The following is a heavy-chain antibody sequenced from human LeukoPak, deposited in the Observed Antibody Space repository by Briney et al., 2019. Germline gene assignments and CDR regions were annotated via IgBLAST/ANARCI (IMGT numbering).Heavy chain of an antibody. V-gene: IGHV3-30*18. CDR3: AKALYYDSSGPGDY. D-gene: IGHD3-22*01. CDR2: ISYDGSNK. CDR1: GFTFSSYG. J-gene: IGHJ4*02. Sequence: PGGSLRLSCAASGFTFSSYGMHWVRQAPGKGLEWVAVISYDGSNKYYADSVKGRFTISRDNSKNTLYLQMNSLRAEDTAVYYCAKALYYDSSGPGDYWGQGTLVTVSS.